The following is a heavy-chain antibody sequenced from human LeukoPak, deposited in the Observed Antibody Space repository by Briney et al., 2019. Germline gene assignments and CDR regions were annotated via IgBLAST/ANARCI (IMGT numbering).Heavy chain of an antibody. CDR2: ISYDGSNK. D-gene: IGHD1-26*01. J-gene: IGHJ4*02. CDR3: ARDDPRVGATETD. V-gene: IGHV3-30*03. Sequence: PGGSLRLSCAASGFTFSSYGMHWVRQAPGKGLEWVAVISYDGSNKYYADSVKGRFTISRDNSKNTLYLQMNSLRAEDTAVYYCARDDPRVGATETDWGQGTLVTVSS. CDR1: GFTFSSYG.